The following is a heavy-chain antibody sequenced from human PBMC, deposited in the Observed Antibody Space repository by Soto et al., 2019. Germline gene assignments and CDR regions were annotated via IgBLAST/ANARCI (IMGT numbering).Heavy chain of an antibody. J-gene: IGHJ4*02. Sequence: LTCTVSGGSISRYYWNWIRQPPGKGLEWIGYIYYSGSTNYNPSLKSRVTISVDTSKNQFSLKLSSVTAADTAVYYCARSNGDYRDYRSQGTLDTVSS. D-gene: IGHD4-17*01. CDR3: ARSNGDYRDY. CDR1: GGSISRYY. CDR2: IYYSGST. V-gene: IGHV4-59*01.